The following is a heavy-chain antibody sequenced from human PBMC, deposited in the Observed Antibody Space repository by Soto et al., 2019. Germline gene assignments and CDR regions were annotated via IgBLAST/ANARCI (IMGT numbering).Heavy chain of an antibody. Sequence: SETLSLTCTVSGTSMSSYYWSWIRQPPGEGLEWIGYIYYSRSTNYNPSLKSRVTISVDTSKNQLSLKLSSVTAANPAVYYCARYHDYSNYYFDYWGQGTLVTVSS. V-gene: IGHV4-59*01. J-gene: IGHJ4*02. CDR1: GTSMSSYY. CDR2: IYYSRST. D-gene: IGHD4-4*01. CDR3: ARYHDYSNYYFDY.